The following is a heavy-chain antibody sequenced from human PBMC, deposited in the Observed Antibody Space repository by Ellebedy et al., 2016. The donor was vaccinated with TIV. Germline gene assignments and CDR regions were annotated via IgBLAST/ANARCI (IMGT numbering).Heavy chain of an antibody. V-gene: IGHV4-31*03. CDR2: MYYSGNT. CDR3: ARGEGNRYFDV. J-gene: IGHJ2*01. CDR1: GGSISSGGYY. Sequence: MPSETLSLTCTVSGGSISSGGYYWSWIRQHPGKGLEWISYMYYSGNTYYNPSLKSRVTMSIDTSKNHFYLKLSFATAPDTAVYYCARGEGNRYFDVWGRGTLVTVSS. D-gene: IGHD1-26*01.